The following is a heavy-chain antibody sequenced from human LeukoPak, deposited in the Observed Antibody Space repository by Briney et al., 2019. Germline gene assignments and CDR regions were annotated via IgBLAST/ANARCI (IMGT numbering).Heavy chain of an antibody. CDR1: GGSISSSSYY. Sequence: SETLSLTRTVSGGSISSSSYYWGWIRQPPGKGLEWIGSIYYSGSTNYTPSLKSRVTISVDTSKNQFSLRLTSVTAADTAVYYCARRRDGYPIDYWGQGTLVTVSS. J-gene: IGHJ4*02. D-gene: IGHD5-24*01. CDR3: ARRRDGYPIDY. V-gene: IGHV4-39*01. CDR2: IYYSGST.